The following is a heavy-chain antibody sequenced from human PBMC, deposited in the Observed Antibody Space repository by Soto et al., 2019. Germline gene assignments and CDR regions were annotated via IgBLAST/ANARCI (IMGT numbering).Heavy chain of an antibody. CDR1: GGTISSYC. Sequence: SETQPLTSTVLGGTISSYCWSWIRQPTGKGLEWIGYIYYSGSTKYNPSLKSRVTISVDTSKNQFSLKLTSVTAADTAVYYCARHGPGLPFDPWGQGTLVTVSS. V-gene: IGHV4-59*08. D-gene: IGHD2-21*01. CDR2: IYYSGST. CDR3: ARHGPGLPFDP. J-gene: IGHJ5*02.